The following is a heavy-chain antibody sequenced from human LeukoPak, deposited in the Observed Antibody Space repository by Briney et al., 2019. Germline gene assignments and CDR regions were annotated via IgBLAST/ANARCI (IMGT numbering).Heavy chain of an antibody. J-gene: IGHJ6*03. CDR2: IKSKTDGGTT. CDR3: AKDGYSGSYYYYYMDV. V-gene: IGHV3-15*01. D-gene: IGHD1-26*01. Sequence: GGSLRLSCAASGFTFSNAWMSWVRQAPGKGLEWVGRIKSKTDGGTTDCAAPVKGRFTISRDDSKNTLYLQMNSLRAEDTAVYYCAKDGYSGSYYYYYMDVWGKGTTVTVSS. CDR1: GFTFSNAW.